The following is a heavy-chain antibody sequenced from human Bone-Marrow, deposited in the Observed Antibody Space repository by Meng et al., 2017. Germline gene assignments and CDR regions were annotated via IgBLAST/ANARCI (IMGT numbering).Heavy chain of an antibody. J-gene: IGHJ4*02. Sequence: GESLKISCAASGFTFSSYAMHWVRQAPGKGLEWVAVISYDGSNKYYADSVKGRFTISRDNSKNTLYLQMNSLRAEDTAVYYCAADPSFWSGYSVLGYWGQGTLVTVSS. CDR2: ISYDGSNK. V-gene: IGHV3-30*04. CDR3: AADPSFWSGYSVLGY. CDR1: GFTFSSYA. D-gene: IGHD3-3*01.